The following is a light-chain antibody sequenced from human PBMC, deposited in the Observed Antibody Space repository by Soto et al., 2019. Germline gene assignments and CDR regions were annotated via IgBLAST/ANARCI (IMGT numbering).Light chain of an antibody. J-gene: IGLJ1*01. Sequence: QSALTQPASVSRSPGQSITISCTGTSSDVGCYNYVSWYQQFPGKTPKLIIYEVRNPPLGVSSLFSGSKSGNTASLTISGLQAEDEADYYCISYTSSETSYVFGTGTKLTVL. CDR2: EVR. V-gene: IGLV2-14*01. CDR3: ISYTSSETSYV. CDR1: SSDVGCYNY.